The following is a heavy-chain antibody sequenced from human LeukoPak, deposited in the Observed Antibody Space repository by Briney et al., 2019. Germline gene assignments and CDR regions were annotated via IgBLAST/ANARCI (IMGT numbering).Heavy chain of an antibody. J-gene: IGHJ4*02. CDR2: ISYSGYI. Sequence: SETLSLTCTVSGGSISPSYWNWIRQPPGKGLEWIGYISYSGYINYNPSLESRVTISVDTSKNQFSLKLSYVTAADTAVYYCARSLVLDPMDFWGYYFDYWGQGALVTVSS. V-gene: IGHV4-59*01. CDR3: ARSLVLDPMDFWGYYFDY. CDR1: GGSISPSY. D-gene: IGHD2-8*02.